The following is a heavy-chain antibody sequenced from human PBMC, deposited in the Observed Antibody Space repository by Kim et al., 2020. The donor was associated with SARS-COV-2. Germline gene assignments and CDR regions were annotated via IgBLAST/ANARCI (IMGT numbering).Heavy chain of an antibody. CDR2: SGNGGGT. Sequence: GGSLRLSCAASGFIFSTYDMTWVRQPPGKGLEWVSTSGNGGGTYYADSVKGRFTISRDNSKNMLYLHMNSLRAEDTAVYFCTTRLSGTSWGQGTLVTVSS. V-gene: IGHV3-23*01. J-gene: IGHJ5*02. CDR3: TTRLSGTS. CDR1: GFIFSTYD. D-gene: IGHD1-1*01.